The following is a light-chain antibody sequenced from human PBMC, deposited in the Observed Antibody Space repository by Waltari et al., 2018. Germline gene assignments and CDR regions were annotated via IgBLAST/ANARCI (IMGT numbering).Light chain of an antibody. CDR3: QQGDSLPPT. CDR1: QDVTKY. Sequence: DIQMTQSPSSVSASVGDRVTITCRASQDVTKYIAWYQQKPGRAPKVLIFDVSTLQSGVPSRFSGSVSGTEFSLTISSLQPEDFATYYCQQGDSLPPTFGQVTKVEI. CDR2: DVS. V-gene: IGKV1-12*01. J-gene: IGKJ1*01.